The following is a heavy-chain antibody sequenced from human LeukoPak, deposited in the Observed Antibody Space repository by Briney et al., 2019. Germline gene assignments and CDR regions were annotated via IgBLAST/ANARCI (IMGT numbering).Heavy chain of an antibody. J-gene: IGHJ4*03. CDR1: GFTFSSYS. CDR3: ARDNDCWGPIFKFRGVRSFEY. D-gene: IGHD3-16*01. Sequence: GGSLRLSCAASGFTFSSYSMNWVRQAPGKGLEWVSSISSSSSYIYYADSVKGRFTISRDNAKNSLYLQMNSLRAEDTAVYYCARDNDCWGPIFKFRGVRSFEYWGQGNMVTVSS. V-gene: IGHV3-21*01. CDR2: ISSSSSYI.